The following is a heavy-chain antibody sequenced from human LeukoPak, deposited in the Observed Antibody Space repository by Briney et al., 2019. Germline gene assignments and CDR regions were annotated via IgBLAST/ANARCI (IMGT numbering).Heavy chain of an antibody. J-gene: IGHJ4*02. D-gene: IGHD6-19*01. CDR2: INDRGGYI. V-gene: IGHV3-23*01. CDR3: VRERDRGIEVADDFDY. Sequence: GGSLRLSCAASGFTFSMYSMAWVRQAPGKGMAWVSVINDRGGYIQDADSVKGRFTISRDNSQNTLFLQVNSLRAEDTAVYYCVRERDRGIEVADDFDYWGQGTLVTVSS. CDR1: GFTFSMYS.